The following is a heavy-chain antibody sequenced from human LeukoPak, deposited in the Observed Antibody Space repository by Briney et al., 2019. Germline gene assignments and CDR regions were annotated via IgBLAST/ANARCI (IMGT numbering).Heavy chain of an antibody. CDR2: IKSNPDGGTT. CDR1: GFTLSNAW. D-gene: IGHD1-26*01. V-gene: IGHV3-15*01. J-gene: IGHJ4*02. Sequence: GGSLRLSCAAPGFTLSNAWMSWVRQAPGKGREGVGRIKSNPDGGTTDYAAPVKVRFTISRDDSKNTLYLQMNSLKTEDTAVYYCTTDIRWELPPFDYWGQGTLVTVSS. CDR3: TTDIRWELPPFDY.